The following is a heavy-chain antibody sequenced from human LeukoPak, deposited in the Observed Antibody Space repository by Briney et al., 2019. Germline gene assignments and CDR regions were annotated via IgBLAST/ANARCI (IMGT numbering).Heavy chain of an antibody. Sequence: SETLSLTCAVYGGSFSSYYWSWIRQSPGKGLECIGYIHYTGSTNYNPSLKSRVTISVETSKNQFSLKLKSVTAADTAVYYCARGGYYGSGNDFRFDPWGQGTLVTVSS. V-gene: IGHV4-59*01. D-gene: IGHD3-10*01. CDR1: GGSFSSYY. J-gene: IGHJ5*02. CDR3: ARGGYYGSGNDFRFDP. CDR2: IHYTGST.